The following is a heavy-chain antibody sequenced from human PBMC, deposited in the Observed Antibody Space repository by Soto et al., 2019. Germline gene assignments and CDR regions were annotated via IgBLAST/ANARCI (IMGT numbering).Heavy chain of an antibody. V-gene: IGHV4-39*01. CDR2: IYYSGNA. CDR1: GGSISSSSYY. Sequence: QLQLQESGPGLVKPSETLSLTCTVSGGSISSSSYYWGWIRQPPGKGLEWIGSIYYSGNAYYNPSLXXRXPXXVDTSKSQVSLNLSSVTAADTAVYYCARQLSGFDPWGQGTLVTVSS. CDR3: ARQLSGFDP. D-gene: IGHD2-15*01. J-gene: IGHJ5*02.